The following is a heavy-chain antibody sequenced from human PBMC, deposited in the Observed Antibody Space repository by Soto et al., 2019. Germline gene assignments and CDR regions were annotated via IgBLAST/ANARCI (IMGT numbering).Heavy chain of an antibody. J-gene: IGHJ4*02. CDR2: ISAYNGNT. CDR1: GYTFTSYG. D-gene: IGHD2-8*01. Sequence: GASVKVSCKASGYTFTSYGISWVRQAPGQGLEWMGWISAYNGNTNYAQKLQGRVTMTTDTSTSTAYVELRSLRSDDTAVYYCARDRAPYCTNGVCYTSVTFFGFSAAFDYWGQGTLVTVSS. V-gene: IGHV1-18*01. CDR3: ARDRAPYCTNGVCYTSVTFFGFSAAFDY.